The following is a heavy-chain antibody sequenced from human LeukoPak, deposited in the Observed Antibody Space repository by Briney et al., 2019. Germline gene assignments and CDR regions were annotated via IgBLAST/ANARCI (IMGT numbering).Heavy chain of an antibody. CDR2: MNPNRGNT. CDR1: GYTFTRYD. CDR3: ARVSIAAAGLTMHTYYYYYYMDV. V-gene: IGHV1-8*03. D-gene: IGHD6-13*01. J-gene: IGHJ6*03. Sequence: GASVKVSCKASGYTFTRYDINWVRQATGKGLEGIGWMNPNRGNTGYEQKIQGRVTITRNTSISTAYMELSSLRSEDKAVYYCARVSIAAAGLTMHTYYYYYYMDVWGKGTTVTVSS.